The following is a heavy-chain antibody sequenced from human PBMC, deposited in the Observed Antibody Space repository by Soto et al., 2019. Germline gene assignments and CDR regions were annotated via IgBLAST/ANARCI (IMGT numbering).Heavy chain of an antibody. D-gene: IGHD6-19*01. V-gene: IGHV3-30*18. CDR1: GFTFSSYG. Sequence: GGSLRLSCAASGFTFSSYGMHWVRQAPGKGLEWVAVISYDGSNKYYADSVKGRFTISRDNSKNTLYLQMNSLRAEDTAVYYCAKDLAFGYSSVYYGMDVWGQGTTVTVSS. J-gene: IGHJ6*02. CDR2: ISYDGSNK. CDR3: AKDLAFGYSSVYYGMDV.